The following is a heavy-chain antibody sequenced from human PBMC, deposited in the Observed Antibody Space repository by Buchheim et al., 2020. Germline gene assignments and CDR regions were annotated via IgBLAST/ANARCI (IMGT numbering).Heavy chain of an antibody. CDR2: ISSSSSYI. CDR3: ARDHAYGGKSGWIDH. J-gene: IGHJ5*02. Sequence: EVQLVESGGGLVQPGGSLRLSCAASGFTFSSYSMNWVRQAPGKGLEWVSSISSSSSYIYYADSVKGRFTISRDNAKNSLYLQLNSLRAEDTAVYYCARDHAYGGKSGWIDHWGQGTL. V-gene: IGHV3-21*01. CDR1: GFTFSSYS. D-gene: IGHD4-23*01.